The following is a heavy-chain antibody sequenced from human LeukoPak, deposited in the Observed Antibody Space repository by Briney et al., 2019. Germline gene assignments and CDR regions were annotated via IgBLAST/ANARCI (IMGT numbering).Heavy chain of an antibody. CDR2: ISGSGTVT. CDR1: GFTFTNYA. CDR3: AKSGLNRFDY. Sequence: GGSLRLSCAASGFTFTNYAMTWVRQTPGKGLEWVSGISGSGTVTYADSVKGRFSISRDNSKNTMYLQMNSLRAEDTAVYYCAKSGLNRFDYWGQGTLVTVSS. V-gene: IGHV3-23*01. D-gene: IGHD2-15*01. J-gene: IGHJ4*02.